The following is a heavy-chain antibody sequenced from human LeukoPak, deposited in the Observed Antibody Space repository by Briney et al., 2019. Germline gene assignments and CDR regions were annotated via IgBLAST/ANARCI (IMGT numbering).Heavy chain of an antibody. CDR3: ARSFSGFSFDC. V-gene: IGHV3-11*03. CDR2: ITTSSSYT. J-gene: IGHJ4*02. CDR1: GFTFSDYY. D-gene: IGHD5-12*01. Sequence: GGSLRLSCAASGFTFSDYYMSWIHQAPGKGLEWVSYITTSSSYTNYADSVKGRFTISRDNAKNSLFLQMNSLGIEDTAVYYCARSFSGFSFDCWGQGTLVTVSS.